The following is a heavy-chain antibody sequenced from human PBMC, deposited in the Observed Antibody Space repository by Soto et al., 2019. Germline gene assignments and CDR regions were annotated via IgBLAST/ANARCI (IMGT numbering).Heavy chain of an antibody. J-gene: IGHJ4*02. Sequence: QVQLVESGGGVVQPGRSLRLSCAASGFTFSSYAMHWVRQAPGKGLEWVAVISYDGSNKYYADSVKGRFTISGDNSKNTLYLQMNSLRAEDTAVYYCARESAAAGPTSFDYWGQGTLVTVSS. CDR3: ARESAAAGPTSFDY. D-gene: IGHD6-13*01. CDR2: ISYDGSNK. CDR1: GFTFSSYA. V-gene: IGHV3-30-3*01.